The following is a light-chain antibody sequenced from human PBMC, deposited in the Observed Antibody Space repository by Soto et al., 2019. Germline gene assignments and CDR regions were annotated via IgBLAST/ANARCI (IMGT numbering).Light chain of an antibody. J-gene: IGKJ4*01. V-gene: IGKV1-33*01. Sequence: DIQMTQSPSSLSASVGDRVTITCQASQAIRNYLNWYQQRPGTAPKLLIYGGSTLETGVPSRFSGRGSAADFNLTNSSLPPEDIATYYCQQYDTLPPTFGGGTKVEIK. CDR3: QQYDTLPPT. CDR2: GGS. CDR1: QAIRNY.